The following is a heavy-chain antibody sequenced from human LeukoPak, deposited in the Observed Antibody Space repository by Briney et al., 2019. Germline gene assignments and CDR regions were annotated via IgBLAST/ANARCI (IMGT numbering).Heavy chain of an antibody. J-gene: IGHJ3*02. Sequence: PGGSLRLSCAASRFTFSVHAMHWVRQAPGKGLEWVAVISYDGSNKYYADSVKGRFTISRDNSKNTLYLQMNSLRAEDTAVYYCAKILRPFYCSSTSCADAFDIWGQGTMVTVSS. CDR1: RFTFSVHA. V-gene: IGHV3-30-3*02. CDR3: AKILRPFYCSSTSCADAFDI. CDR2: ISYDGSNK. D-gene: IGHD2-2*01.